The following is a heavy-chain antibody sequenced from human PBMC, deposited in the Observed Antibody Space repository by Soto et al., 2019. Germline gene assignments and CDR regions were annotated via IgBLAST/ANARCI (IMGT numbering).Heavy chain of an antibody. J-gene: IGHJ6*02. CDR1: GYSFTSYW. D-gene: IGHD3-10*01. CDR3: ARLPNGSGSYYYYYYGMDV. Sequence: GESLKISCKGSGYSFTSYWISWVRQMPGKGLEWMGRIDPSDSYTNYSPSFQGHVTISADKSISTAYLQWSSLKASDTAMYYCARLPNGSGSYYYYYYGMDVWGQGTTVTVSS. CDR2: IDPSDSYT. V-gene: IGHV5-10-1*01.